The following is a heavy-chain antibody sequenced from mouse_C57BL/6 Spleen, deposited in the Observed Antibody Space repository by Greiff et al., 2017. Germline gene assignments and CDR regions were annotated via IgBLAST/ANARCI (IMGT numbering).Heavy chain of an antibody. CDR1: GYTFTSYW. D-gene: IGHD2-5*01. CDR2: IDPSDSET. J-gene: IGHJ2*01. V-gene: IGHV1-52*01. CDR3: ARGAYYSNYGYFDY. Sequence: QVQLQQPGAELVRPGSSVKLSCKASGYTFTSYWMQWVKQRPIQGLEWIGNIDPSDSETHYNQKFKDKATLTVDKSSSTAYMQLSSLTSEDSAVYYCARGAYYSNYGYFDYWGQGTTLTVSS.